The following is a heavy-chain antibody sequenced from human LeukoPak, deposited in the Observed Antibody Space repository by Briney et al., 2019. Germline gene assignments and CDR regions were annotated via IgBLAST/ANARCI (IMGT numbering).Heavy chain of an antibody. V-gene: IGHV4-38-2*01. CDR2: IYHSGST. CDR3: ARNSTSWSFDL. J-gene: IGHJ2*01. CDR1: GASIGSGYY. Sequence: SQTLSLTLDGSGASIGSGYYWVWTRQPPRRGLEWIGTIYHSGSTYYNPSLKSRVTISADASKNQFSLTLNSVTAADTAVYYCARNSTSWSFDLWGRGTLVTVSS. D-gene: IGHD3-10*01.